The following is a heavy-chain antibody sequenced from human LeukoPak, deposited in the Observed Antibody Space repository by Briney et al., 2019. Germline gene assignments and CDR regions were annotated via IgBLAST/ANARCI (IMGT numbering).Heavy chain of an antibody. Sequence: GGSLRLSCAASGFSFGSYALSWVRQAPGKGLEWVSVISGSGDNTHYTDPVKGRFTISRDNSKNTLYLQMNSLRAEDTAVYYCARDTGLLRYYYMDVWGKGTTVTVSS. CDR3: ARDTGLLRYYYMDV. CDR1: GFSFGSYA. CDR2: ISGSGDNT. V-gene: IGHV3-23*01. D-gene: IGHD2/OR15-2a*01. J-gene: IGHJ6*03.